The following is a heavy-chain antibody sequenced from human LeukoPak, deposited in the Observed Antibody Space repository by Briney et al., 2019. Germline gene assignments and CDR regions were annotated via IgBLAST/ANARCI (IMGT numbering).Heavy chain of an antibody. Sequence: SVKVSCEASGGTFSSYAISWVRQAPGQGLEWMGRIIPIFGTANYAQKFQGRVTITTDEYTSTAYMELHSVRPEDTAVYYCARGDVAAVSWFDPWGQGTLVTVSS. D-gene: IGHD6-19*01. V-gene: IGHV1-69*05. CDR2: IIPIFGTA. CDR1: GGTFSSYA. J-gene: IGHJ5*02. CDR3: ARGDVAAVSWFDP.